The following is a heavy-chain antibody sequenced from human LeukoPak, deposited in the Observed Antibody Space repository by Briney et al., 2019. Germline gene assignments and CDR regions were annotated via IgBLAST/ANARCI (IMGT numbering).Heavy chain of an antibody. D-gene: IGHD3-10*01. Sequence: GASVKVSCKASGYTFTGYYMHWVRQAPGQGLEWMGWINPNSGGTNYAQKFQGRVTMTRNTSISTAYMELSSLRSEDTAVYYCARVPYYYGSGSHNPPDYWGQGTLVTVSS. CDR1: GYTFTGYY. V-gene: IGHV1-2*02. CDR2: INPNSGGT. J-gene: IGHJ4*02. CDR3: ARVPYYYGSGSHNPPDY.